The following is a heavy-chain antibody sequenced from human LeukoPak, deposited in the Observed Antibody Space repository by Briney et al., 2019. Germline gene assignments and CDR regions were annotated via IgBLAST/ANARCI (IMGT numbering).Heavy chain of an antibody. CDR2: IYHSGST. V-gene: IGHV4-38-2*02. D-gene: IGHD5-12*01. J-gene: IGHJ4*02. CDR3: ASLNSGYDDFDY. Sequence: SETLSLTCTVSGYSISSGYYWGWIRQPPGKGLEWIGSIYHSGSTYYNPSLKSRVTISVDTSKNQFSLKLSSVTAADTAVYYCASLNSGYDDFDYWGQGTLVTVSS. CDR1: GYSISSGYY.